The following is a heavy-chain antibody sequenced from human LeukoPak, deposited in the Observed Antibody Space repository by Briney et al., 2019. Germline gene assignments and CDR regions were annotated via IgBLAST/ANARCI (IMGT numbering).Heavy chain of an antibody. J-gene: IGHJ2*01. V-gene: IGHV3-20*04. CDR1: GFTFDDYG. CDR2: INWNGGST. Sequence: GGSLRLSCAASGFTFDDYGMSWVRQAPGKGLEWVSGINWNGGSTGYADSVKGRFTISRDNAKNSLYLQMSSLRAEDTALYYCARGLRATVTLFDWYFDLWGRGTLVTVSS. D-gene: IGHD4-17*01. CDR3: ARGLRATVTLFDWYFDL.